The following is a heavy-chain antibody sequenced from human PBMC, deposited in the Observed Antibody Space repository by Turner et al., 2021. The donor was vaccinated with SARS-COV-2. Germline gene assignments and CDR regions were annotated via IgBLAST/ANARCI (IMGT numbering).Heavy chain of an antibody. CDR3: ARGGTRAVADSQYFDY. J-gene: IGHJ4*02. V-gene: IGHV1-2*02. D-gene: IGHD6-19*01. CDR2: INPNSGGT. CDR1: GYTFTDYY. Sequence: QMEPVRAGVEVKKPGASVKDTCKASGYTFTDYYMHWVQQAPGQGLEWMGWINPNSGGTNYAQKFQGRVTMTRDTSISTAYMGLSRLRSDDTAVYYCARGGTRAVADSQYFDYWGQGTLFTVSS.